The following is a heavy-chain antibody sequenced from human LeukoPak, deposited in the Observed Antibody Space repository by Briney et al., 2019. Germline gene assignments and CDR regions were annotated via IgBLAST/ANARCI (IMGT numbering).Heavy chain of an antibody. CDR2: IQYDRTNE. D-gene: IGHD2-2*01. V-gene: IGHV3-30*02. Sequence: GGSLRLSCAASAFTFSSYGMHWVRQAPGKGLEWVAYIQYDRTNEQYAHSVKGRFTISRDNAKNSLYLQMNSLRAEDTAVYYCARHFCSSTSCSNWGQGTLVTVSS. CDR3: ARHFCSSTSCSN. J-gene: IGHJ4*02. CDR1: AFTFSSYG.